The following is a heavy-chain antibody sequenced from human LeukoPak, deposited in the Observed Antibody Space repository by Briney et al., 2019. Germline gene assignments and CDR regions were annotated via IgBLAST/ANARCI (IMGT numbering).Heavy chain of an antibody. V-gene: IGHV4-34*01. CDR1: GGSFSGYY. Sequence: PSETLSLTCAVYGGSFSGYYWSWIRQPPGKGLEWIGEINHSGSTNYNPSLKSRVTISVDTSKNQFSLKLSSVTAADTAVYYCARGVSPDYDFWSGYYYYFDYWGQGTLVTVSS. J-gene: IGHJ4*02. CDR3: ARGVSPDYDFWSGYYYYFDY. CDR2: INHSGST. D-gene: IGHD3-3*01.